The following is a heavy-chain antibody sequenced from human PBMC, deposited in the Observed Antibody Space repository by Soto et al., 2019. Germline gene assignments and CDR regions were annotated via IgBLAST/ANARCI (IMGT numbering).Heavy chain of an antibody. Sequence: GGSLRLSCAASGFTLSDHYMDWVRQAPGKGLEWVGRSRNKANSYTTEYAASVKGRFTISRDDSKNSLYLQMNSLKTEDTAVYYCVGGHTSSYFHYWGQGTLVTVSS. J-gene: IGHJ4*02. CDR1: GFTLSDHY. D-gene: IGHD2-2*01. CDR3: VGGHTSSYFHY. CDR2: SRNKANSYTT. V-gene: IGHV3-72*01.